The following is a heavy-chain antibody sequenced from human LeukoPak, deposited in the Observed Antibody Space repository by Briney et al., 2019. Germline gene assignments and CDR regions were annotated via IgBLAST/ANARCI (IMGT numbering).Heavy chain of an antibody. CDR1: RSTFKTYD. CDR3: ARGLLGYYYYMDV. V-gene: IGHV1-8*01. CDR2: MNPKTGTT. J-gene: IGHJ6*03. Sequence: ASVKVSCKASRSTFKTYDIHWVRQTRGQGLEWMAWMNPKTGTTGYATTFQGRISMTSNTSISTAYMELSSVRPDDTGIYYCARGLLGYYYYMDVWGEGTTVTVSS. D-gene: IGHD2-21*01.